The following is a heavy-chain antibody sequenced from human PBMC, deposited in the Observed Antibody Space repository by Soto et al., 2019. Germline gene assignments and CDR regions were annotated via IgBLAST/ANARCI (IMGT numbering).Heavy chain of an antibody. CDR1: GFSLTTXXXX. Sequence: QITLKESGPTLVKPTQTLTLTCTFSGFSLTTXXXXXXXXXXXXXXXLEWLALIYWDDDKRYSPSLKSRLTXXXDXXXXXVXXXMXXXXXXXTXTYFCAHRXTTVTWWFDPWGQGTLVTVSS. V-gene: IGHV2-5*02. D-gene: IGHD4-17*01. J-gene: IGHJ5*02. CDR3: AHRXTTVTWWFDP. CDR2: IYWDDDK.